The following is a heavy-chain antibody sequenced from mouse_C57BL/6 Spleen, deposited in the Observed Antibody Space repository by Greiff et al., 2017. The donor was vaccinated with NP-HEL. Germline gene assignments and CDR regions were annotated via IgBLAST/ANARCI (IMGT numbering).Heavy chain of an antibody. CDR1: GFTFSDYY. CDR3: ARDRPYYSNYLYWYFDV. V-gene: IGHV5-16*01. J-gene: IGHJ1*03. Sequence: EVKLMESEGGLVQPGSSMKLSCTASGFTFSDYYMAWVRQVPEKGLEWVANINYDGSSTYYLDSLKSRFIISRDNAKNILYLQMSSLKSEDTATYYCARDRPYYSNYLYWYFDVWGTGTTVTVSS. CDR2: INYDGSST. D-gene: IGHD2-5*01.